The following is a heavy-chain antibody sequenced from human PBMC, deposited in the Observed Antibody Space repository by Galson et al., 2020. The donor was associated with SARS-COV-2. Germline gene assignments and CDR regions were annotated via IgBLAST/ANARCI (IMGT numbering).Heavy chain of an antibody. CDR2: ISSSCSSI. J-gene: IGHJ4*02. V-gene: IGHV3-48*03. D-gene: IGHD3-22*01. Sequence: GGPLRLSCAASGFTFSSYEMNWVRQAPGKGLEWVSYISSSCSSIYYADSVKGRFTISRDKAKNSLYLQMNSLRAEDTAVYYCAREMYYYDSSGYSPDYWGQGTLVTVSS. CDR3: AREMYYYDSSGYSPDY. CDR1: GFTFSSYE.